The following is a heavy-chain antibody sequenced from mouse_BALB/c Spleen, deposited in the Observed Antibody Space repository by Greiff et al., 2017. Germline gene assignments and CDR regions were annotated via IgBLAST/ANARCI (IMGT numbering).Heavy chain of an antibody. Sequence: QVQLQQPGAELVKPGASVKLSCKASGYTFTSYWMHWVKQRPGQGLEWIGEINPSNGRTNYNEKFKSKATLTVDKSSSTAYMQLSSLTSEDSAVYYCARDRYDGGYFDDWGQGTTLTVSS. J-gene: IGHJ2*01. CDR3: ARDRYDGGYFDD. V-gene: IGHV1S81*02. CDR1: GYTFTSYW. CDR2: INPSNGRT. D-gene: IGHD2-14*01.